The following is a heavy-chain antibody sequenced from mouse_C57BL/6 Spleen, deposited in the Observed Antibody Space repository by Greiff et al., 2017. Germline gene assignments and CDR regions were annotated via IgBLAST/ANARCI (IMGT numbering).Heavy chain of an antibody. CDR1: GYTFTDHT. CDR3: ARRGIRYGSRDYAMDY. Sequence: QVQLQQSDAELVKPGASVKISCKVSGYTFTDHTIHWMKQRPEQGLEWIGYIYPRDGSTKYNEKFKGKATLTADKSSSTAYMQLNSLTSEDSAVYFCARRGIRYGSRDYAMDYWGQGTSVTVSS. J-gene: IGHJ4*01. CDR2: IYPRDGST. V-gene: IGHV1-78*01. D-gene: IGHD1-1*01.